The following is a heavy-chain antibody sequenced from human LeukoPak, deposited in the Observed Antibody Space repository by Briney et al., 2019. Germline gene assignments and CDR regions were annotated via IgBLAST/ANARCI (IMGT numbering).Heavy chain of an antibody. Sequence: GASVKVSCKASGGTFSSYAISWVRQAPGQGLEWMGRIIPILGIANYAQKFQGRVTITADKSTSTAYMELSSLRSEDTAVYYCARSRIAVALYYFDYWGQGTLVTVSP. CDR2: IIPILGIA. J-gene: IGHJ4*02. CDR3: ARSRIAVALYYFDY. D-gene: IGHD6-19*01. CDR1: GGTFSSYA. V-gene: IGHV1-69*04.